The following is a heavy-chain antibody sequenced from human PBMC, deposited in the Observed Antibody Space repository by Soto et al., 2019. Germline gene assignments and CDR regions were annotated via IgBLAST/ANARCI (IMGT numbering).Heavy chain of an antibody. CDR3: ARGVVTANPFDY. CDR2: INHSGST. J-gene: IGHJ4*02. D-gene: IGHD2-21*02. Sequence: QVQLQQWGAGLLKPSETLSLTCAVYGGSFSGYYWSWIRQPPGKGLEWIGEINHSGSTNYNPSLQSRVTISVDTSKNQFSLKLSSVTAADTAVYYCARGVVTANPFDYWGQGTLVTVSS. V-gene: IGHV4-34*01. CDR1: GGSFSGYY.